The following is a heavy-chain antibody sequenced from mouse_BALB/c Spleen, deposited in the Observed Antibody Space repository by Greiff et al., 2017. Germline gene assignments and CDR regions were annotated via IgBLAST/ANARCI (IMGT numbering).Heavy chain of an antibody. CDR2: ISSGGSYT. V-gene: IGHV5-9-3*01. D-gene: IGHD2-4*01. Sequence: DVQLQESGGGLVKPGGSLKLSCAASGFTFSSYAMSWVRQTPEKRLEWVATISSGGSYTYYPDSVKGRFTISRDNAKNTLYLQMSSLRSEDTAMYYCAKSTMITTTGLWYFDVWGAGTTVTVSS. CDR3: AKSTMITTTGLWYFDV. J-gene: IGHJ1*01. CDR1: GFTFSSYA.